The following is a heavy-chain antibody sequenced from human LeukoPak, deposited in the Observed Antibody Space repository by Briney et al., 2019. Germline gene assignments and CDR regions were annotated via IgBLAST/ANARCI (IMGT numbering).Heavy chain of an antibody. D-gene: IGHD5-12*01. CDR3: VVATITVDY. J-gene: IGHJ4*02. Sequence: PGGSLRLSCVVSGVTFSQSWMHWVRQVPGKGLAWVSRVNTDGRNTIYADSVKGRFTISRDNAKNTLYLQMNSLRAEDTAVYYCVVATITVDYRGQGTLVTVSS. V-gene: IGHV3-74*01. CDR2: VNTDGRNT. CDR1: GVTFSQSW.